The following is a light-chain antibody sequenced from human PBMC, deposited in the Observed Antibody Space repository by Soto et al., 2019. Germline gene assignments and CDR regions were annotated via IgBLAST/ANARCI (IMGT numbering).Light chain of an antibody. CDR2: GAS. CDR3: QQYGSSPIT. Sequence: ETVLTQSPGTLSLSQGEGATLSCRASQSVRSTYLVWYQQKPGQAPRLLIYGASNRATGIPDRFSGGGSGTDFTLTISRLEPEDFAVYYCQQYGSSPITFGQGTRLEIK. V-gene: IGKV3-20*01. CDR1: QSVRSTY. J-gene: IGKJ5*01.